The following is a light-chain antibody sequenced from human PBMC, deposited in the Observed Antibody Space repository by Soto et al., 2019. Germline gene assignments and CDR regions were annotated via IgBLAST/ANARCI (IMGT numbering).Light chain of an antibody. Sequence: QSALTQPASVSGSPGQSITISCTGTSSDVGGYNHVSWYQQHPGKAPKLIIYEVRNRPSGISSRFSGSRSGNTASLTISGLQSEDEGDYYCSAYTARSTLVFGGGTKLTVL. J-gene: IGLJ3*02. CDR1: SSDVGGYNH. V-gene: IGLV2-14*01. CDR3: SAYTARSTLV. CDR2: EVR.